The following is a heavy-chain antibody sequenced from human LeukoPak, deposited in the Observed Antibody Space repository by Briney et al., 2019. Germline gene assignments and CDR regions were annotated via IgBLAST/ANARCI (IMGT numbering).Heavy chain of an antibody. CDR1: GFTFSNAW. CDR3: TTHRETRDYLFGYVVR. CDR2: FQIKTDGGTT. Sequence: GESLKISCAPSGFTFSNAWLNWVPQAPGKGLEWDGRFQIKTDGGTTHYPAPVKGRFTISRDDSKNTRYLQMNSLTTEDTVMYYCTTHRETRDYLFGYVVRWGRGTLVTVCS. D-gene: IGHD3-9*01. J-gene: IGHJ2*01. V-gene: IGHV3-15*01.